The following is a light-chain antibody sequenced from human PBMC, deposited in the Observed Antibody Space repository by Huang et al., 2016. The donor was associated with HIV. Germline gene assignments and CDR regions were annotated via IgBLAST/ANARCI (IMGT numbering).Light chain of an antibody. CDR3: QQRSDWPRT. CDR2: VAS. CDR1: QSVSSD. Sequence: EIVLTQSPATLSLSPGERATLSCRASQSVSSDLDWYQQKAGQAPRLLIYVASNRATGIPARFSGSGSGTDFPLTISSLEPEDFAVYYCQQRSDWPRTFGQGTKLEIK. J-gene: IGKJ2*01. V-gene: IGKV3-11*01.